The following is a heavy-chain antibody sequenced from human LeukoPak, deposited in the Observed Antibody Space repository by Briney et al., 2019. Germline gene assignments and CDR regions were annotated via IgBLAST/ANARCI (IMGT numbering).Heavy chain of an antibody. CDR3: ARDRLSSLFDP. J-gene: IGHJ5*02. CDR2: ISSSGSSI. Sequence: GGSLRLSCAASGFTFSDYYMSWIRQAPGKGLEWVSYISSSGSSIYYADSVKGRFTISRDNAKNPLYLQMNSLRAEDTAVYYCARDRLSSLFDPWGQGTLVTVSS. CDR1: GFTFSDYY. V-gene: IGHV3-11*04.